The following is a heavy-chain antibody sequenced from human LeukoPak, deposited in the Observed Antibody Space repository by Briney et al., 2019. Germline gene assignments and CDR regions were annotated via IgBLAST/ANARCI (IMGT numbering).Heavy chain of an antibody. CDR1: ADSFSSHY. CDR3: ARDLVTVTKGFDI. CDR2: ISYIGST. D-gene: IGHD4-17*01. J-gene: IGHJ3*02. Sequence: SETLSLTCAVSADSFSSHYWTWLRQPPGKGLEGIGYISYIGSTNYNPSLKSRFTISIDTSKNQFSLKLSSVTAADTAVYYCARDLVTVTKGFDIWGQGTMVSVSS. V-gene: IGHV4-59*11.